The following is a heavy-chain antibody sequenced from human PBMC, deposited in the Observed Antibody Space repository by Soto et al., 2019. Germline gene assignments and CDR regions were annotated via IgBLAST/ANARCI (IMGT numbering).Heavy chain of an antibody. D-gene: IGHD2-8*01. CDR2: INPNSGGT. Sequence: ASVKVSCKASGYTFTGYYMHWVRQAPGQGLEWMGWINPNSGGTNYAQKFQGRVTMTRDTSISTAYMELSRLRSDDTAVYYCAREKGLMLYARGYGMDVWGQGTTVTVYS. CDR1: GYTFTGYY. V-gene: IGHV1-2*02. J-gene: IGHJ6*02. CDR3: AREKGLMLYARGYGMDV.